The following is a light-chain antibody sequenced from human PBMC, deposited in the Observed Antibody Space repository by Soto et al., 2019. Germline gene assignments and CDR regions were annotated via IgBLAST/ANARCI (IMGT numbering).Light chain of an antibody. CDR3: LQHKSYPIT. CDR2: GAS. V-gene: IGKV1-27*01. CDR1: QGLSHY. J-gene: IGKJ5*01. Sequence: DIQMTQSQSSLSASVVDRVTITCRASQGLSHYLAWYQQKPGKVPRLLIYGASTLQSVVPSRFSGSGSGTDFALTISSLHPEDVATYYCLQHKSYPITFGQGSRLEI.